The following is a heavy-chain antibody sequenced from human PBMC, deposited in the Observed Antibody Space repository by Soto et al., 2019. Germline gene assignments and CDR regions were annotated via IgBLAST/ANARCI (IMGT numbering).Heavy chain of an antibody. Sequence: GGSLRLSCAASGFTFDDYAMHWVRQAPGKGLEWVSGISWNGGSVGYVDSVKGRFTISRDNAKNSLSLQMDSLRPEDTALYYCTKELAFQLLLTRHFQSWGQGTLVTVSS. CDR1: GFTFDDYA. D-gene: IGHD3-3*02. CDR3: TKELAFQLLLTRHFQS. CDR2: ISWNGGSV. V-gene: IGHV3-9*01. J-gene: IGHJ4*02.